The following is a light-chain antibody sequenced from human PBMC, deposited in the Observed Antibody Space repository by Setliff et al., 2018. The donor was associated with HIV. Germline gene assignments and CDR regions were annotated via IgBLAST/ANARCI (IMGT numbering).Light chain of an antibody. CDR2: DVS. CDR1: SSDVGGYNY. CDR3: SSYTASSTLV. Sequence: QSVLTQPASVSGSPGQSITISCTGSSSDVGGYNYVSWYQQHPGKAPKLMIYDVSQRPSGVSDRFSGSKSGITASLTISGLQPEDESDYYCSSYTASSTLVCGGGTK. J-gene: IGLJ3*02. V-gene: IGLV2-14*03.